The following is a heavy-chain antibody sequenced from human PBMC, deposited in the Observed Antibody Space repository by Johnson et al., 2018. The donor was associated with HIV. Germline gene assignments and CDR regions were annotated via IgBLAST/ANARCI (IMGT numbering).Heavy chain of an antibody. V-gene: IGHV3-13*01. D-gene: IGHD3-3*01. CDR3: ARGGSHITIFGVDINMGAFDI. J-gene: IGHJ3*02. CDR2: IGTAGDT. Sequence: MLLVESGGGLIQPGGSLRLSCAASGFTFSNYDMYWVRQATGKGLEWVSGIGTAGDTYYADSLKGRFNISREDAKNSLYLQMNSLRAGDTVVYYCARGGSHITIFGVDINMGAFDIWGQGTMVTVSS. CDR1: GFTFSNYD.